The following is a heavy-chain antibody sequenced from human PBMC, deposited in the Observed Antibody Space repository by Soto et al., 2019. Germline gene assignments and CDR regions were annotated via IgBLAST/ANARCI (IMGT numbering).Heavy chain of an antibody. D-gene: IGHD6-6*01. CDR1: GYSFPSYW. J-gene: IGHJ5*02. CDR3: ARHGQLALFDQ. V-gene: IGHV5-10-1*01. Sequence: GESLKISCQGSGYSFPSYWISWVRQMPGKGLQWMGRIDPSDSYINYSPSFEGHANISIDKSINTAYLQWSSLKASDTAIYYCARHGQLALFDQWGQGTLVTVSS. CDR2: IDPSDSYI.